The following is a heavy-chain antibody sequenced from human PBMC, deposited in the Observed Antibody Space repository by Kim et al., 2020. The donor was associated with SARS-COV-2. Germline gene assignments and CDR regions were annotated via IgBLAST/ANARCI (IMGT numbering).Heavy chain of an antibody. V-gene: IGHV1-69*13. Sequence: SVKVSCKASEGTFSSYAISWVRQAPGQGLEWMGGIIPIFGTANYAQKFQGRVTITADESTSTAYMELSSLRSEDTAVYYCARGWSLYSGYEREGGDYWGQGTLVTVSS. CDR1: EGTFSSYA. CDR3: ARGWSLYSGYEREGGDY. J-gene: IGHJ4*02. CDR2: IIPIFGTA. D-gene: IGHD5-12*01.